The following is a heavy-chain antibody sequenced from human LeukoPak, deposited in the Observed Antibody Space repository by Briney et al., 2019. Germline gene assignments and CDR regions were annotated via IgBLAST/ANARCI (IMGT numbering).Heavy chain of an antibody. CDR2: ISSDSTTM. J-gene: IGHJ1*01. Sequence: GGSLRLSCVASGFTFSTYIMNWVRQAPGKGLEWVSYISSDSTTMNYADSVRGRFIISRDNAKSSLFLQMNSLRDEDTAVYYCARVTATTGGYFQHCGPGTLVTVSS. V-gene: IGHV3-48*02. CDR3: ARVTATTGGYFQH. D-gene: IGHD1-1*01. CDR1: GFTFSTYI.